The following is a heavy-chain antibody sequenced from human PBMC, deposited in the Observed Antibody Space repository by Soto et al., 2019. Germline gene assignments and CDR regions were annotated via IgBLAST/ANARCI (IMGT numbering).Heavy chain of an antibody. V-gene: IGHV4-59*01. CDR1: GGSISTYY. D-gene: IGHD6-13*01. CDR3: ARYAGSSWFDY. CDR2: INYSGRT. J-gene: IGHJ4*02. Sequence: SETLSLTCTVSGGSISTYYWSWIRQPPGKGLEWIGYINYSGRTNYNPSLKSRVTMSLDTSKNQFSLKLRSVTAADTAVFYCARYAGSSWFDYWGQGALVTVSS.